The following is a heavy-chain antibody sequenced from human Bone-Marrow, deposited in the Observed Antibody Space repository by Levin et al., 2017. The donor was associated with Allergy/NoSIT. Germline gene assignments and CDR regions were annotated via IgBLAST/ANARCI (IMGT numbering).Heavy chain of an antibody. J-gene: IGHJ5*02. V-gene: IGHV3-9*01. CDR2: ISWNSGNI. CDR1: GFNFHDYA. Sequence: PGGSLILSCAASGFNFHDYAMHWVRRGPGKGLEWISGISWNSGNIGYADSVRGRFTVSRDNSKNSLFLQMDSLRVDDTALYFCVKDRRGRYYDSRGFPDHWGQGTLVTVSS. D-gene: IGHD3-22*01. CDR3: VKDRRGRYYDSRGFPDH.